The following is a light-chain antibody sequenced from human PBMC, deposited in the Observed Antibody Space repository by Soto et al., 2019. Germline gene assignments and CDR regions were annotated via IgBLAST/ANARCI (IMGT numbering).Light chain of an antibody. CDR3: QQYGSSPGT. J-gene: IGKJ1*01. CDR1: QSVRDNY. CDR2: DTS. V-gene: IGKV3-20*01. Sequence: EIVLTQSPGTLSLSPGERATLSCRASQSVRDNYFAWYQQKPGQAPGLLIYDTSTRATGVPDRFSGSGSGIDFALTISRLEPEDSAVYFCQQYGSSPGTFGQGTKVQVK.